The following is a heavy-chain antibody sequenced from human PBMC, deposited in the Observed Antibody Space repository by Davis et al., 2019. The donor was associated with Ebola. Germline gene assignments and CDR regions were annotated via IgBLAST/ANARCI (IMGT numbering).Heavy chain of an antibody. J-gene: IGHJ4*02. V-gene: IGHV3-23*01. CDR3: MSYDD. Sequence: GESLKISCAASGFTFSNFAMTWVRQAPGKGLEWVSSISDRGGSTYYADSVKGRFTISRDDSKNTVFLQMTGLKAEDTAVYYCMSYDDWGQGTLVTVSS. CDR2: ISDRGGST. CDR1: GFTFSNFA.